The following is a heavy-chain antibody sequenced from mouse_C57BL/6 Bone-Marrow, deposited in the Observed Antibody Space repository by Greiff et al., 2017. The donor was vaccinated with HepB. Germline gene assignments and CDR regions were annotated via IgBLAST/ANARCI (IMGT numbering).Heavy chain of an antibody. Sequence: VQLQQSGPGLAKPSQTLSLTCSVTGYSITSDYWNWIRKFPGNKLEYMGYISYSGSTYYNPSLKSRISITRDTSKNQYYLQLNSVTTEDTATCYCARSPLFITTVVNYFDYWGQGTTLTVSS. CDR1: GYSITSDY. CDR2: ISYSGST. J-gene: IGHJ2*01. V-gene: IGHV3-8*01. D-gene: IGHD1-1*01. CDR3: ARSPLFITTVVNYFDY.